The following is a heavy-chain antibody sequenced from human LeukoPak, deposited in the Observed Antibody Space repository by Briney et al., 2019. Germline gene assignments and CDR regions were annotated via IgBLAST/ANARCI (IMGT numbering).Heavy chain of an antibody. CDR3: AKDTGSPADAITMEDNAFDI. J-gene: IGHJ3*02. CDR2: ISWSSGII. CDR1: GFIFDDHG. V-gene: IGHV3-9*01. Sequence: PGRSLRLSCAASGFIFDDHGMHWVRQAPGKGLEWVSGISWSSGIIGYADSVKGRFTISRDNAKNSLDLQMESLRAEDTAAYYCAKDTGSPADAITMEDNAFDIWGQGTMVTVSS. D-gene: IGHD3-3*01.